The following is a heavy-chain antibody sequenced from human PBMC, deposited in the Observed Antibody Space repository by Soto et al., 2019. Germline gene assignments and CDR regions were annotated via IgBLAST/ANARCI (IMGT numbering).Heavy chain of an antibody. CDR2: IIPIFGTA. D-gene: IGHD4-17*01. V-gene: IGHV1-69*13. CDR3: ASKDTDYGDAHPYYYYGMDV. J-gene: IGHJ6*02. Sequence: SVKVSCKASGCTFSSYAISWVRQAPGQGLEWMGGIIPIFGTANYAQKFQGRVTITADESTSTAYMELSSLRSEDTAVYYCASKDTDYGDAHPYYYYGMDVWGQGTTVTVSS. CDR1: GCTFSSYA.